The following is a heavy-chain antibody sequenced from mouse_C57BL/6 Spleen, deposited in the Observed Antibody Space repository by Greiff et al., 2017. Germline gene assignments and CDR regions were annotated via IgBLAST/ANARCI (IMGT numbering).Heavy chain of an antibody. V-gene: IGHV1-69*01. CDR3: ARTGYDYVWFAY. J-gene: IGHJ3*01. D-gene: IGHD2-4*01. CDR1: GYTFTSYW. Sequence: QVQLQQPGAELVMPGASVKLSCKASGYTFTSYWMHWVKQRPGQGLEWIGEIDPSDSYTNYTQKFKGKSTLTVDKSSSTAYLQLSSLTSEDSAVYYCARTGYDYVWFAYWGQGTLVTVSA. CDR2: IDPSDSYT.